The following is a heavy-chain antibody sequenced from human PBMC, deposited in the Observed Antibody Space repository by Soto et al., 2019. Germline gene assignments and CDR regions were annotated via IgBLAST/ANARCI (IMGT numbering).Heavy chain of an antibody. CDR3: ARGPRYCSGGSCYKGNWFDP. D-gene: IGHD2-15*01. CDR1: GDSVSSNSAA. Sequence: PSQTLSLTCAISGDSVSSNSAAWNWIRQSPSRGLEWLGRTYYRSKWYNDYAVSVKRRITINPDTSKNQISLKLNTVTPEDTVVYYCARGPRYCSGGSCYKGNWFDPWGQGTLVTVSS. V-gene: IGHV6-1*01. J-gene: IGHJ5*02. CDR2: TYYRSKWYN.